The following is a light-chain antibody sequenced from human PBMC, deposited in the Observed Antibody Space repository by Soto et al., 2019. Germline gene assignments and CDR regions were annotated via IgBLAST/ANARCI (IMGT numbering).Light chain of an antibody. CDR3: AAWDSSLSAEL. Sequence: QSVLTQPPSVSAAPGEKVTISCSGSGPNLGNNYVSWYQQLPVTAPKLLIYDNNERPSGIPDRFSGSKSGTSATLGISELQTGDEADYYCAAWDSSLSAELFGGGTKLTVL. CDR1: GPNLGNNY. V-gene: IGLV1-51*01. J-gene: IGLJ3*02. CDR2: DNN.